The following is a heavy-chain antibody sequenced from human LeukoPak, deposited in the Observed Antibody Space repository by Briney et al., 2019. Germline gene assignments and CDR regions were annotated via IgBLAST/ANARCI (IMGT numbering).Heavy chain of an antibody. J-gene: IGHJ4*02. V-gene: IGHV3-74*01. CDR3: ASGYNYGKRDF. CDR1: GFIFNTHW. Sequence: GGSLRLSCAASGFIFNTHWMPWVRQAPGKGLVWVSRINSDGSSTNYADSVKGRFTISRDNVKNTLFLQMNSLRVEDTAVYFCASGYNYGKRDFWGQGTLVTVSS. CDR2: INSDGSST. D-gene: IGHD5-12*01.